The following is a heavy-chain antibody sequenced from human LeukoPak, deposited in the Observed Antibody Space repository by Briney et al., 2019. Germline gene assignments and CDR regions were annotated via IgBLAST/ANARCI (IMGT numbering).Heavy chain of an antibody. D-gene: IGHD3-16*01. V-gene: IGHV1-2*02. CDR3: APGGSIGAPYYFDY. CDR2: INPNSGGT. Sequence: ASVKVSCKASGYTFTGYYMQWVRQAPGQGLEWMGWINPNSGGTNYAQKFQGRVTMTRDTSISTAYMELSRLRSDDTAVYYCAPGGSIGAPYYFDYWGQGTQVTVSS. J-gene: IGHJ4*02. CDR1: GYTFTGYY.